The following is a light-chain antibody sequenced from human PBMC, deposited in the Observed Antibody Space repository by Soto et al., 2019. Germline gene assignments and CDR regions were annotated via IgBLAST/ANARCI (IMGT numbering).Light chain of an antibody. V-gene: IGKV1-39*01. Sequence: DIQMTQSPSSLSASVGDRVTITCRASQYISNSLTWYQQKPGKAPQFLIFGASSLAGGVPSRFSGSGSGTDFTLTISSLQPEDFATYFCQQSYSTPYSFGQGTKLEIK. J-gene: IGKJ2*03. CDR2: GAS. CDR3: QQSYSTPYS. CDR1: QYISNS.